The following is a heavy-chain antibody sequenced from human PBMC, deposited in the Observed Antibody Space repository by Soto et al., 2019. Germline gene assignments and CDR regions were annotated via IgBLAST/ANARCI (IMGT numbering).Heavy chain of an antibody. V-gene: IGHV3-23*04. CDR1: GFTVSSNH. Sequence: EVQLVESGGGLIQPGGSLRLSCAASGFTVSSNHMTWVRQAPGKGLEWVSVISGSGGSTYYADSVKGRFTISRDNSKNTLYLQMNSLRAEDTAVYYCAKDRYYYDSSGYVFRWGQGTLVTVSS. D-gene: IGHD3-22*01. CDR2: ISGSGGST. CDR3: AKDRYYYDSSGYVFR. J-gene: IGHJ4*02.